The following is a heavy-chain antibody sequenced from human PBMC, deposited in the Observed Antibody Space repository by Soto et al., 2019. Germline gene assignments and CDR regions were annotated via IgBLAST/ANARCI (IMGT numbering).Heavy chain of an antibody. CDR2: IYYSGST. CDR1: GGSISSYY. CDR3: AREGYCSSTSCYLSWFDP. J-gene: IGHJ5*02. D-gene: IGHD2-2*01. V-gene: IGHV4-59*01. Sequence: SETLSLTCTVSGGSISSYYWSWIRQPPGKGLEWIGYIYYSGSTNYNPSLKSRVTISVDTSKNQFSLKLSSVTAADTAVYYCAREGYCSSTSCYLSWFDPWGQGTLVTVSS.